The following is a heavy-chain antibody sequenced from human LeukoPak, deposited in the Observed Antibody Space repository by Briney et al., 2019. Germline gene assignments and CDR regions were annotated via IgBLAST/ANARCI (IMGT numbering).Heavy chain of an antibody. CDR1: GFTFSNYW. CDR3: TRDSGCLDV. D-gene: IGHD6-25*01. J-gene: IGHJ6*02. Sequence: GGSLRLSCAASGFTFSNYWMSWVRQAPGKGLEWVANIKQDGSEKYYVDSVKGRFTISRDNAKNSLYLQMNSLRAEDTAVYYCTRDSGCLDVWGQGTTVTVSS. V-gene: IGHV3-7*01. CDR2: IKQDGSEK.